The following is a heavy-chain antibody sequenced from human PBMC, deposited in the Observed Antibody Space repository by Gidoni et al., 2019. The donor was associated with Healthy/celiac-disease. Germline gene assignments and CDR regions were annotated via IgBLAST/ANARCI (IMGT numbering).Heavy chain of an antibody. CDR1: GGTFSSYA. CDR2: IIPILGTA. V-gene: IGHV1-69*01. J-gene: IGHJ4*02. CDR3: ARFRDGYNYEGYFDY. D-gene: IGHD5-12*01. Sequence: QVQLVQSGAEVKKPGSSVKVSCKASGGTFSSYAISWVRQAPGQGLEWMGGIIPILGTANYAQKFQGRVTITADESTSTAYMELSSLRSEDTAVYYCARFRDGYNYEGYFDYWGQGTLVTVSS.